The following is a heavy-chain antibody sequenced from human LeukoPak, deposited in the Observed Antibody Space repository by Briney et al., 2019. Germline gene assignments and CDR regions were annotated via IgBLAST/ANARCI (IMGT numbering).Heavy chain of an antibody. D-gene: IGHD3-10*01. V-gene: IGHV3-15*01. Sequence: GGSLRLSCAASGFTFNNAWMTWVRQAPGKRLEWVGRIKSKIDGGTTDYTAPVKGRFTISRDDSKNMVYLQMNSLKTEDTAVYYCARDRGTRWFGPIDFWGLGTLVTVSS. CDR2: IKSKIDGGTT. CDR1: GFTFNNAW. CDR3: ARDRGTRWFGPIDF. J-gene: IGHJ4*02.